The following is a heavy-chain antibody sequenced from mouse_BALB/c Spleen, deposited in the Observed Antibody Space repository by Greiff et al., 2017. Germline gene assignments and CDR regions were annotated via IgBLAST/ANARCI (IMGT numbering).Heavy chain of an antibody. CDR3: ARSMITAGMDY. V-gene: IGHV1-63*02. CDR1: GYTFTNYW. J-gene: IGHJ4*01. D-gene: IGHD2-4*01. CDR2: IYPGGGYT. Sequence: VKLMESGAELVRPGTSVKISCKASGYTFTNYWLGWVKQRPGHGLEWIGDIYPGGGYTNYNEKFKGKATLTADTSSSTAYMQLSSLTSEDSAVYCCARSMITAGMDYWGQGTSVTVSS.